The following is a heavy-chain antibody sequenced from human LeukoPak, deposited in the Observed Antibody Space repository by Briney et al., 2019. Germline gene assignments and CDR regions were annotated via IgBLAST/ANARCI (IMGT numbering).Heavy chain of an antibody. Sequence: ASVKVSCKASGYTFTSYDINWVRQATGQGLEWMGWMNPNSGNTGYAQKFQGRVTMTRNTSISTAYMGLSSLRSEDTAVYYCARGRWGSGWVRPTYYFDYWGQGTLVTVSS. D-gene: IGHD6-19*01. J-gene: IGHJ4*02. V-gene: IGHV1-8*01. CDR2: MNPNSGNT. CDR3: ARGRWGSGWVRPTYYFDY. CDR1: GYTFTSYD.